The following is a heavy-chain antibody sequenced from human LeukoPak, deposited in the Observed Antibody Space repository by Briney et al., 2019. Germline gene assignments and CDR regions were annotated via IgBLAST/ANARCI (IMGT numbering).Heavy chain of an antibody. D-gene: IGHD6-13*01. V-gene: IGHV4-39*07. CDR3: ASLPYSSSWYGVGFRGGYYYYYMDV. Sequence: SETLSLTCTVSGGSINNNNYYWGWIRQPPGKGLEWIGEINHSGSTNYNPSLKSRVTISVDTSKNQFSLKLSSVTAADTAVYYCASLPYSSSWYGVGFRGGYYYYYMDVWGKGTTVTVSS. J-gene: IGHJ6*03. CDR1: GGSINNNNYY. CDR2: INHSGST.